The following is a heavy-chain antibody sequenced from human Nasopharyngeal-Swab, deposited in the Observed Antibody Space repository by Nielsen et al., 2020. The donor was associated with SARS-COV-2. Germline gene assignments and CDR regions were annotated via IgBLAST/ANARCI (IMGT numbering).Heavy chain of an antibody. J-gene: IGHJ6*02. Sequence: ASVKVSCKASGFTFSVYYMHWVRQAPGQSPEWMGWINPNSGGTNYAQRFQGRVTMTSDTSISTAYMELSSLRSDDTAVYYCAKEKDYYWYYVMDVWGQGTTVTVSS. V-gene: IGHV1-2*02. CDR3: AKEKDYYWYYVMDV. CDR2: INPNSGGT. CDR1: GFTFSVYY.